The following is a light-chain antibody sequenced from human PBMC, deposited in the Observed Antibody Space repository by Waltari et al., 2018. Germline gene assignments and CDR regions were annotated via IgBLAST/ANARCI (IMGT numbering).Light chain of an antibody. J-gene: IGKJ2*01. CDR2: AAS. V-gene: IGKV3-15*01. CDR3: QQYNNWPGT. CDR1: QSVSSN. Sequence: EMVMTQSPGTLSVSPGERATLSCRASQSVSSNLAWYQQKPGQAPRLLIYAASTRATGIPARVSGSGSGTEFTLTISNMQSEDFAVYYCQQYNNWPGTFGQGTKLEIK.